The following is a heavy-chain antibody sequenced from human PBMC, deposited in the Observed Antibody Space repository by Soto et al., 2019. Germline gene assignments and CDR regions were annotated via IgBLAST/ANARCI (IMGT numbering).Heavy chain of an antibody. D-gene: IGHD4-17*01. CDR1: GGSISSYY. J-gene: IGHJ4*02. Sequence: SETLSLTCTVSGGSISSYYWSWIRQPPGKGLEWIGYIYYSGSTNYNPSLKSRVTISVDTSKNQFSLKLSSVTAADTAVYYCAREIRVSRTVTTEYYFDYWGQGTLVTVSA. CDR3: AREIRVSRTVTTEYYFDY. V-gene: IGHV4-59*01. CDR2: IYYSGST.